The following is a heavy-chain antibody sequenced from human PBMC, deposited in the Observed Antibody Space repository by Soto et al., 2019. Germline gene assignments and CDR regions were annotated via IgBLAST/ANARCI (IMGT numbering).Heavy chain of an antibody. CDR3: VKYTVTEDWGES. CDR2: VSRAGTYT. Sequence: EVQLLESGGDVVRPGGSLRLSCAASGFTFSSYAMGWVRQAPGKGLEWVAGVSRAGTYTFYADSVRGLFSISRDNSRDTVDMYMNALRGDDTAVYFCVKYTVTEDWGESWGQGTLVSVSS. V-gene: IGHV3-23*01. D-gene: IGHD3-16*01. J-gene: IGHJ5*02. CDR1: GFTFSSYA.